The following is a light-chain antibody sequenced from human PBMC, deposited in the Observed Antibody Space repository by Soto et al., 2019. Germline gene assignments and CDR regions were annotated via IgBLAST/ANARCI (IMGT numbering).Light chain of an antibody. CDR3: QHYGGSFI. CDR2: NTS. Sequence: ELVLTQSPGTLSLSPGEGATVSCRVSQSINSKSLVWYQRKFGQAPRVLIYNTSSRATGIPDRFSGSGSGTDFTLSISRLEPEDCAVYYCQHYGGSFIVGPGTKVDFK. J-gene: IGKJ3*01. CDR1: QSINSKS. V-gene: IGKV3-20*01.